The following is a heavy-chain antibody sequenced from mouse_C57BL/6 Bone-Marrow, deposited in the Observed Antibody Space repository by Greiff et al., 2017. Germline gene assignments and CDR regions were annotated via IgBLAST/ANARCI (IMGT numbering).Heavy chain of an antibody. CDR1: GYTFTSYG. CDR2: IHPRSGNT. V-gene: IGHV1-81*01. D-gene: IGHD1-1*01. J-gene: IGHJ1*03. Sequence: QVQLQQSGAELARPGASVKLSCKASGYTFTSYGISWVKQRTGQGLEWIGEIHPRSGNTYYNEKFKGKATLTVDKSSSTAYMALSQLTSVDSAVYFVSRSLYYCSSRDWDFDVWGTGTTVTVSS. CDR3: SRSLYYCSSRDWDFDV.